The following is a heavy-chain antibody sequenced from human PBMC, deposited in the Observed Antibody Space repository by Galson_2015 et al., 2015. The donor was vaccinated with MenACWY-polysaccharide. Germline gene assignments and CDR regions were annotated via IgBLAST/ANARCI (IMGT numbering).Heavy chain of an antibody. CDR2: INYSGST. V-gene: IGHV4-59*01. CDR1: GGSISSYY. D-gene: IGHD6-19*01. CDR3: ARAIAVAGQRRDFDL. J-gene: IGHJ2*01. Sequence: SETLSLTCTVSGGSISSYYWNWIRQPPGKGLEWVGYINYSGSTNHNPSLKSRVTMSVDTSKNQFSLNLTSVTDADTAVYYCARAIAVAGQRRDFDLWGRGTLGTVSS.